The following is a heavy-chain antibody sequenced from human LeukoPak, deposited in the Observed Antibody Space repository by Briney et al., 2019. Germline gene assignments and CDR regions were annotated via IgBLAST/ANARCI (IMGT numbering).Heavy chain of an antibody. CDR3: ANHDILTTASAHDY. CDR2: FYISGST. V-gene: IGHV4-61*02. Sequence: SQTLSLTCTVSDASISSGTYYWSWIRQPAGKGLEWIGRFYISGSTNYNPSLESRVTISVDTSKNQIFLKVSSVTAADTAVYFCANHDILTTASAHDYWGQGTLVTVSS. J-gene: IGHJ4*02. D-gene: IGHD3-9*01. CDR1: DASISSGTYY.